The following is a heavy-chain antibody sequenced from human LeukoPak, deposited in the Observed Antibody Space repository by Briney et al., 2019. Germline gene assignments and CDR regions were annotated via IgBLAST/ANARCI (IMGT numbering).Heavy chain of an antibody. J-gene: IGHJ4*02. CDR2: IYYSGST. CDR1: GGSISSSSYY. CDR3: ARRIDDSSGYYFFDY. V-gene: IGHV4-61*05. Sequence: PSETLSLTCTVSGGSISSSSYYWSWIRQPPGKGLEWIGYIYYSGSTNYNPSLKSRVTISVDTSKNQFSLKLSSVTAADTAVYYCARRIDDSSGYYFFDYWGQGTLVTVSS. D-gene: IGHD3-22*01.